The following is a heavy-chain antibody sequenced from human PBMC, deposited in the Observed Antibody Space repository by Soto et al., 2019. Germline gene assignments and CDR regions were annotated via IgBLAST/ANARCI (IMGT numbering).Heavy chain of an antibody. J-gene: IGHJ5*02. CDR1: GYTFTSYG. Sequence: ASVKVSCKASGYTFTSYGISWVRQAPGQGLEWMGWISAYNGNTNYAQKLQGRVTMTTDTSTSTAYMELRSLRSDDTAVYYCAREGTNLVRGDGYRGNWLDPWGQGTLVPVSS. D-gene: IGHD3-10*01. V-gene: IGHV1-18*04. CDR3: AREGTNLVRGDGYRGNWLDP. CDR2: ISAYNGNT.